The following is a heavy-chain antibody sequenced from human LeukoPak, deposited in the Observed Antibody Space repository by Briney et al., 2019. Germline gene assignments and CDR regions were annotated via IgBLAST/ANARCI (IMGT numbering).Heavy chain of an antibody. CDR2: MSGSGDKI. J-gene: IGHJ4*02. D-gene: IGHD5-18*01. V-gene: IGHV3-23*01. CDR1: GFTFSRYG. CDR3: IRGYYYRRFDY. Sequence: GGSLRLSCAASGFTFSRYGMSWVRRAPGKGLEWVSSMSGSGDKIYYADSVKGRFTISRDNSKNTLYLQMNSLRAEDTAVYYCIRGYYYRRFDYWGQGTLVTVSS.